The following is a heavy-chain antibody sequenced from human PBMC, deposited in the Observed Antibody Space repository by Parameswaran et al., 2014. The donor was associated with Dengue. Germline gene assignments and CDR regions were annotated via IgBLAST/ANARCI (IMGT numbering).Heavy chain of an antibody. CDR2: IYYSGST. V-gene: IGHV4-39*07. CDR3: ARCGRATVTNYGMDV. D-gene: IGHD4-17*01. J-gene: IGHJ6*02. Sequence: VRQMPGKGLEWIGSIYYSGSTYYNPSLKSRVTISVDTSKNQFSLKLSSVTAADTAVYYCARCGRATVTNYGMDVWGQGTTVTVSS.